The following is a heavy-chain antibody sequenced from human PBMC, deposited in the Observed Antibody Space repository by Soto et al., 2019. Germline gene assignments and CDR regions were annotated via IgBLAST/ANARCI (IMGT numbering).Heavy chain of an antibody. J-gene: IGHJ4*02. CDR3: ASDLTTAATSYY. Sequence: QVQLVESGGGVVQPGTSLRLSCAASGFMFNYYAMHWVRQAPGKGLEWLAVMSSDGSNQYYADSVKGRFTISRDNSKNMLYLQMNSLREEDTALYYCASDLTTAATSYYWGQGTLVTVSS. D-gene: IGHD4-17*01. V-gene: IGHV3-30-3*01. CDR2: MSSDGSNQ. CDR1: GFMFNYYA.